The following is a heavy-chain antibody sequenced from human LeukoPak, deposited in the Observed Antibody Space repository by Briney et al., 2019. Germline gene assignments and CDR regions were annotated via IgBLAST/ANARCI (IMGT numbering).Heavy chain of an antibody. CDR3: ARVVYCTGGICQIFAFDT. CDR1: GFTFSSYG. V-gene: IGHV3-48*04. Sequence: GGSLRLSCAASGFTFSSYGMHWVRQAPGKGLEWVSYISSSGSTIFYTDSVKGRFIISRDNAKNSLYLQMNSLRAEDTAVYYCARVVYCTGGICQIFAFDTWGQGTMVTVSS. CDR2: ISSSGSTI. J-gene: IGHJ3*02. D-gene: IGHD2-15*01.